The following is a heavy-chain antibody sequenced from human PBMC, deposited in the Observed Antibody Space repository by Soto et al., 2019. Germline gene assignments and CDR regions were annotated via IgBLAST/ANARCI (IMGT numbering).Heavy chain of an antibody. D-gene: IGHD3-10*01. J-gene: IGHJ6*02. Sequence: QVQLVQSGAEVKKPGSSVKVSCKASGGTFSSYAISWVRQAPGQGLEWMGGIIPIFGTANYAQKFQGRVTNTADESMSTAYMELSSLRSEDTALYYCARLWFGEPNYGMDVWGQGTTVTVSS. V-gene: IGHV1-69*01. CDR1: GGTFSSYA. CDR2: IIPIFGTA. CDR3: ARLWFGEPNYGMDV.